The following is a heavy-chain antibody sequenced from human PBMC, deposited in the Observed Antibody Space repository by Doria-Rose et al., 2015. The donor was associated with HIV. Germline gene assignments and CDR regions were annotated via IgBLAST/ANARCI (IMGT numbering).Heavy chain of an antibody. V-gene: IGHV2-26*01. D-gene: IGHD6-13*01. CDR2: IFSDDER. CDR3: ARIKSSRWYHKYYFDF. CDR1: GVSLSSPGMG. Sequence: QVTLKESGPVLAKPTETLTLTCTVSGVSLSSPGMGVSWIRQPPGKALEWLANIFSDDERSYKTSLKSRLTISRGTSKRQVVLTMTDMDPVDTATYYCARIKSSRWYHKYYFDFRGQGTLVIVSA. J-gene: IGHJ4*02.